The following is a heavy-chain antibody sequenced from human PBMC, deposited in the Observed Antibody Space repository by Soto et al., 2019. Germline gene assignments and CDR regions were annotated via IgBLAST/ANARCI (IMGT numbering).Heavy chain of an antibody. Sequence: ASVKFSCKTSGYTFSAYYIHWARRAPGRGFEWLGWINPSIEITTFSEFFQGRITMTRDTSTNTVHMELNRLRSDDTAVYYCVRVGRGDSPITSGGQGTQFT. CDR1: GYTFSAYY. CDR2: INPSIEIT. J-gene: IGHJ4*02. D-gene: IGHD1-26*01. CDR3: VRVGRGDSPITS. V-gene: IGHV1-2*02.